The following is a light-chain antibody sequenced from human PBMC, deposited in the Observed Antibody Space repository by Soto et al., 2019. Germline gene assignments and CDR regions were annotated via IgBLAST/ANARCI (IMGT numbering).Light chain of an antibody. CDR1: QTVRSSY. CDR3: QQYGDSIT. V-gene: IGKV3-20*01. Sequence: IFLTQSPGSLSLSSGERATLSCRASQTVRSSYLAWYLQRPGQAPKLLIYGAFHRATGIPDRFSGSESGRDYTLSISRLDPEDSAVYYCQQYGDSITFGGGTKV. CDR2: GAF. J-gene: IGKJ4*01.